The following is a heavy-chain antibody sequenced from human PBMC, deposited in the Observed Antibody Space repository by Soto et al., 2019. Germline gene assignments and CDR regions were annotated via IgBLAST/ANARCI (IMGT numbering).Heavy chain of an antibody. CDR2: IYWDDDK. CDR3: AHLSYDYRHYYYGMDV. V-gene: IGHV2-5*02. J-gene: IGHJ6*02. CDR1: GFSLSTSGVG. D-gene: IGHD4-4*01. Sequence: QITLKESGPTLVKPTQTLTLTCTFSGFSLSTSGVGVGWIRQPPGKALEWLALIYWDDDKRYSPSLKSRLTIPXXTXKSXVVLTMTNMDPVDTATYYCAHLSYDYRHYYYGMDVWGQGTTVTVSS.